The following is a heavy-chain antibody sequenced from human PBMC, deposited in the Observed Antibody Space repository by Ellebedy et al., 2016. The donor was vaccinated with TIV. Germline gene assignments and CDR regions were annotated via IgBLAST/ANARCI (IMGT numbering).Heavy chain of an antibody. V-gene: IGHV1-18*01. CDR1: GGTFSSYA. Sequence: ASVKVSCKASGGTFSSYAISWVRQAPGQGLEWMGWISAYNGNTNYAQKLQGRVTMTTDTSTSTAYMELRSLRSDDTAVYYCARDLSASSGERNWFDPWGQGTLVTVSS. CDR3: ARDLSASSGERNWFDP. J-gene: IGHJ5*02. D-gene: IGHD3-22*01. CDR2: ISAYNGNT.